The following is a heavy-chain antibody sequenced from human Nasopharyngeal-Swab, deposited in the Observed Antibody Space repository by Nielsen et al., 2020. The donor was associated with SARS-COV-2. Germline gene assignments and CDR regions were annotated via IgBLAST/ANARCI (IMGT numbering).Heavy chain of an antibody. CDR2: ISSRGDYI. CDR1: GFTFSIYT. V-gene: IGHV3-21*04. CDR3: ARGTADHSNPSFDY. J-gene: IGHJ4*02. D-gene: IGHD4-11*01. Sequence: GGSLRLSCAASGFTFSIYTMNWVRQAPGKGLEWVSAISSRGDYIYYADSVKGRFTISRDNAKNSLYLQMNSLRPEDTAVYYCARGTADHSNPSFDYWGQGVLVTVSS.